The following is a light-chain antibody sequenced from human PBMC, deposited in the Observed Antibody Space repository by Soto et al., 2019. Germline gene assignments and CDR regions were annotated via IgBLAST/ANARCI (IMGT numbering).Light chain of an antibody. Sequence: EIVLTQSPATLSLSPGERATLSCRASQTIRTDLACYQQKPGQGPRLLIYDASNRATGIPARFSGSGSGTDFTLTISSLEPEDFALYCCQQRSNWPPEYTFGQGTRLEIK. CDR3: QQRSNWPPEYT. CDR1: QTIRTD. J-gene: IGKJ2*01. CDR2: DAS. V-gene: IGKV3-11*01.